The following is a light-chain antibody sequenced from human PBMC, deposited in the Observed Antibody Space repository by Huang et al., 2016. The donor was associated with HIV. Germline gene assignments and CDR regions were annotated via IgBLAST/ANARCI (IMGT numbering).Light chain of an antibody. Sequence: DIVMTQSPLSLPVTPGEPASISCKSSQSLLHSNGYNYLDWYLQKPGQSPQLLISLGSKRASGVPDGFSGSGSGTDFTLKISRVEAEDVGVYYCMQALETPITFGQGTRLEIK. CDR2: LGS. CDR1: QSLLHSNGYNY. V-gene: IGKV2-28*01. J-gene: IGKJ5*01. CDR3: MQALETPIT.